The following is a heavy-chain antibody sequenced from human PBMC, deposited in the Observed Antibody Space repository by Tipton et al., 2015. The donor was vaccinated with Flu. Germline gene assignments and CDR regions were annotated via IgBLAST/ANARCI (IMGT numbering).Heavy chain of an antibody. CDR2: IYYTEST. Sequence: TLSLTCTVSGASIGSYYWSWIRQPPGKGLEWIGYIYYTESTKYNPSLKSRVSTSVDTSKNQFSLKLSSVTAADTAVYYCARVKGVAVVPAAYHGMDVWGQGTTVTVSS. V-gene: IGHV4-59*01. CDR1: GASIGSYY. J-gene: IGHJ6*02. D-gene: IGHD2-2*01. CDR3: ARVKGVAVVPAAYHGMDV.